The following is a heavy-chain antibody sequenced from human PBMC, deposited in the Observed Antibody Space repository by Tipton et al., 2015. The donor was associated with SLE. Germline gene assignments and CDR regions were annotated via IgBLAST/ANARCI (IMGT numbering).Heavy chain of an antibody. V-gene: IGHV4-59*11. CDR2: IYNNGNT. J-gene: IGHJ5*02. Sequence: LRLSCTVSGASISSHYWNWIRQPPGKGLEWIGNIYNNGNTNYNPSLKSRVTISVDTSRNQFFLKLSSVTAADTALYYCARAKRSSTTWGYWFDPWGQGTPATVSS. CDR1: GASISSHY. CDR3: ARAKRSSTTWGYWFDP. D-gene: IGHD2-2*01.